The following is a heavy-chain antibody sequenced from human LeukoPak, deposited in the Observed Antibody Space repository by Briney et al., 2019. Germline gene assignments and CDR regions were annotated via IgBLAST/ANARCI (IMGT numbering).Heavy chain of an antibody. CDR1: GFSFSSYW. Sequence: GGSLRLSCAASGFSFSSYWMSWVRRAPGKGLESVASIKLDASEKHYVDSVKGGFTISRDNAKNSLSLQMDSLRAEDTAVYYCARVSAPGGTRLFDYWGQGTLVTVSS. CDR2: IKLDASEK. J-gene: IGHJ4*02. CDR3: ARVSAPGGTRLFDY. D-gene: IGHD2-15*01. V-gene: IGHV3-7*01.